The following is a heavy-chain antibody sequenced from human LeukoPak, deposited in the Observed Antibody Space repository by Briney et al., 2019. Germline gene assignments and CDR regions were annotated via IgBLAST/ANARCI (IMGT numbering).Heavy chain of an antibody. V-gene: IGHV1-8*02. CDR2: MNPNSGNT. J-gene: IGHJ4*02. Sequence: ASVKVSCKASGYTFTGYYMHWVRQATGQGLEWMGWMNPNSGNTGYAQKFQGRVTMTRNTSISTAYMELSSLRSEDTAVYYCARVRGPAAPDYWGQGTLVTVSS. CDR3: ARVRGPAAPDY. D-gene: IGHD2-2*01. CDR1: GYTFTGYY.